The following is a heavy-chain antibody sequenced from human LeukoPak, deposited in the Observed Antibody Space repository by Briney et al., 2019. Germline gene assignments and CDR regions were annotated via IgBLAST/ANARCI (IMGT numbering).Heavy chain of an antibody. CDR2: IYYSGST. D-gene: IGHD4-17*01. V-gene: IGHV4-39*01. J-gene: IGHJ4*02. Sequence: PSETLSLTCTVSGGSISSSSYYWGWIRQPPGKGLEWIGSIYYSGSTYYNPSLKSRVTISVDTSKNQFSLKLSSVTAADTAVYYCARVPTVTTYFDYWGQGTLVTVSS. CDR1: GGSISSSSYY. CDR3: ARVPTVTTYFDY.